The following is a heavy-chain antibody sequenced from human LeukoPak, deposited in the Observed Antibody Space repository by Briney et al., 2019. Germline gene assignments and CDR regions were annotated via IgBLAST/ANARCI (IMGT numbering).Heavy chain of an antibody. CDR2: IYHSGST. CDR3: AGVTAILDWFDP. V-gene: IGHV4-30-2*02. CDR1: GGSISSGGYS. Sequence: SETLSLTCAVSGGSISSGGYSWSWIRQPPGKGLEWIGYIYHSGSTYYNPSLKSRVTISVDTSKNQFSLKLSSVTAADTAVYYCAGVTAILDWFDPWGQGTLVTVSS. J-gene: IGHJ5*02. D-gene: IGHD2-21*02.